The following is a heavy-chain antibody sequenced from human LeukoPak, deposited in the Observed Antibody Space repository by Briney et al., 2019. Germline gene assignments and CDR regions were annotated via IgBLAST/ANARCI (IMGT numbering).Heavy chain of an antibody. CDR3: ARMGGYCTNGVCLHYYYYYYYMDV. V-gene: IGHV4-59*01. Sequence: SETLSLTCTVSGGSISSYYWSWIRQPPGKGLEWIGYIYYSGSTNYNPSLKSRVTISVDTSKNQFSLKLSSVTAADTAVYYCARMGGYCTNGVCLHYYYYYYYMDVWGKGTTVTVSS. CDR2: IYYSGST. J-gene: IGHJ6*03. CDR1: GGSISSYY. D-gene: IGHD2-8*01.